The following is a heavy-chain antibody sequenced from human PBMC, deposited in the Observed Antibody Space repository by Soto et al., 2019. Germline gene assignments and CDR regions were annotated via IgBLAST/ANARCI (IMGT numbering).Heavy chain of an antibody. Sequence: QVQLQESGPGLVNPSETLSLTCTVSGASISGFYWSWFRKSAGKGLEWIGRIYATGTTDYNPSLKGRVMMSVDTSKKQCSLKLRSVTAADTAVYYCVRDGTKTLRDWFDPWGQGISVTVSS. D-gene: IGHD1-1*01. CDR1: GASISGFY. CDR3: VRDGTKTLRDWFDP. V-gene: IGHV4-4*07. CDR2: IYATGTT. J-gene: IGHJ5*02.